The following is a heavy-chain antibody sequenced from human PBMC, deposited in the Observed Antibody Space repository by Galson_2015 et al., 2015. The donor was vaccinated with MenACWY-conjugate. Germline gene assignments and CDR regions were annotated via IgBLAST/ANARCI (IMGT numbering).Heavy chain of an antibody. CDR1: GYTFTTYY. Sequence: SVKVSCKASGYTFTTYYMHWVRQAPGQGLEWMGIIRPSGDDGTTYAQKFQGRVTMTRDTSTSTVYMDLSSLRSEDTAVYYCVRESRGGSFDCWGQGTLVTVSS. J-gene: IGHJ4*02. CDR2: IRPSGDDGT. CDR3: VRESRGGSFDC. V-gene: IGHV1-46*01. D-gene: IGHD1-26*01.